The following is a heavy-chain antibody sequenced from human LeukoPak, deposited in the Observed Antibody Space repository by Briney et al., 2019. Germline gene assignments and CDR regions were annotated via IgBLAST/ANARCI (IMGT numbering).Heavy chain of an antibody. CDR2: IWYDGSNK. V-gene: IGHV3-33*01. CDR1: GFTFSSYG. CDR3: ARDPTATGDYPYNWFDP. J-gene: IGHJ5*02. Sequence: PGRSLRLSCAASGFTFSSYGMHWVRQAPGKGLEWAAVIWYDGSNKYYADSVKGRFTISRDNSKNTLYLQMNSLRAEDTAVYYCARDPTATGDYPYNWFDPWGQGTLVTVSS. D-gene: IGHD4-17*01.